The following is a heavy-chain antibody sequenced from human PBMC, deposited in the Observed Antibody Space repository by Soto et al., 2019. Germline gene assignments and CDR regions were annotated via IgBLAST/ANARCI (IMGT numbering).Heavy chain of an antibody. J-gene: IGHJ4*02. D-gene: IGHD4-17*01. CDR3: ATFLRGDYYYFDY. V-gene: IGHV4-31*03. CDR2: IYYSGST. CDR1: GGSISSGGYY. Sequence: SETLSLTCTVSGGSISSGGYYWSWIRQHPGKGLEWIGYIYYSGSTYYNPSLKSRVTISVDTSKNQFSLKLSSVTAADTAVYYCATFLRGDYYYFDYWGQGTLVTVSS.